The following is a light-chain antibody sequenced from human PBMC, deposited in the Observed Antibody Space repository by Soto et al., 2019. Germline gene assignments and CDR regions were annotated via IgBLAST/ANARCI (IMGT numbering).Light chain of an antibody. CDR3: SSYSISTAYL. Sequence: QSALTQPASVSGSPGQSITISCPRTSSDVGGYDYVSWYQLHPGKAPKLMVFEVSNRPSGVSYRFSGSKSGNTASLTISGLQAEDEADYFCSSYSISTAYLFGTGTKVTVL. CDR2: EVS. CDR1: SSDVGGYDY. J-gene: IGLJ1*01. V-gene: IGLV2-14*01.